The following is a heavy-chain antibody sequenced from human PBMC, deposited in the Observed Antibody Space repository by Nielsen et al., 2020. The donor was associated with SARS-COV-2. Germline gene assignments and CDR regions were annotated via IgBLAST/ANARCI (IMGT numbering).Heavy chain of an antibody. CDR2: ISYSGST. CDR1: GGSISSGDYF. D-gene: IGHD2-8*01. J-gene: IGHJ6*02. V-gene: IGHV4-30-4*01. CDR3: ARGNTKDHSLDV. Sequence: SETLSLTCTVSGGSISSGDYFWSWIRQPPGKGLEWIGYISYSGSTYYNPSPKSRVDVSVDTSKNQFSLKLSSVTAADTAVYYCARGNTKDHSLDVWGQGTTVTVSS.